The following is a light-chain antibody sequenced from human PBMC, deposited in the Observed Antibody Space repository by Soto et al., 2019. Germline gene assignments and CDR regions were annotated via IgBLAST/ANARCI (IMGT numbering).Light chain of an antibody. CDR3: LQDYNYPRA. J-gene: IGKJ1*01. V-gene: IGKV1-6*01. Sequence: IQMTQSPSTLPASVGDRVAITCRASQNINNWLAWYQQKPGKAPKLLIYAASSLQSGVPSRFSGSASGTDFTLTISSLQPEDFATYYCLQDYNYPRAFGQGTKVDIK. CDR1: QNINNW. CDR2: AAS.